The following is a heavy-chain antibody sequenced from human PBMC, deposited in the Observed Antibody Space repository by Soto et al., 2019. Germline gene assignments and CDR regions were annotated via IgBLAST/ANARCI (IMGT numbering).Heavy chain of an antibody. Sequence: SETLSLTCTVSGGSISSNYWSWIRQPPGKGLEWIGIIYYSGSTKYNPPLKSRVTISVDTSKNQFSLRLSSVTAADTAVYYCARVRYYSGGNCYGLDSWGQGTPVTVSS. J-gene: IGHJ4*02. V-gene: IGHV4-59*01. CDR3: ARVRYYSGGNCYGLDS. D-gene: IGHD2-15*01. CDR1: GGSISSNY. CDR2: IYYSGST.